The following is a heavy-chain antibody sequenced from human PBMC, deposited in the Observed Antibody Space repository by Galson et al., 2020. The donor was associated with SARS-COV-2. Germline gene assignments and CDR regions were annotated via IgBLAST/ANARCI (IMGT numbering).Heavy chain of an antibody. Sequence: TGGSLRLSCAASEFTFSDYYMNWIRQAPGKGPEWISYISGSGSITYYADSVKGRFAISRDNAKNSLYLEMNSLRADDTAVYYCARGYFDRTRGKLEDHWGQGTLVTVSS. J-gene: IGHJ4*02. CDR1: EFTFSDYY. V-gene: IGHV3-11*01. CDR3: ARGYFDRTRGKLEDH. CDR2: ISGSGSIT. D-gene: IGHD3-9*01.